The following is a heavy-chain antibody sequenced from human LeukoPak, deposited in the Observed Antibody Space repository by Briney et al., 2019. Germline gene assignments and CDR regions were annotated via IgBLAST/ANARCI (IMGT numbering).Heavy chain of an antibody. CDR1: GFTFSSYS. V-gene: IGHV3-21*01. J-gene: IGHJ6*02. CDR3: AREPNYSYFGYYYGMDV. Sequence: PGGSLRLSCAASGFTFSSYSMNWVRQAPGKGLEWVSSISSSSSYIYYADSVKGRFTISRDNAKNSLYLQMNSLRAEDTAVYYCAREPNYSYFGYYYGMDVWGQGTPVTVSS. D-gene: IGHD1-26*01. CDR2: ISSSSSYI.